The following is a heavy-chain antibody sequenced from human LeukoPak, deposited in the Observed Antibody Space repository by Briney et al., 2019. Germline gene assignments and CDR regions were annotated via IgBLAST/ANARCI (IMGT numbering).Heavy chain of an antibody. CDR2: IRSKANTYAT. V-gene: IGHV3-73*01. CDR1: GFTFNTYG. Sequence: GGSLRLSCAAFGFTFNTYGMHWVRQASGKGLEWVGRIRSKANTYATAYAASVKGRFTISRDDSKNTAYLQMNSLKTEDTAVYYCTRASCSSGWHDYWGQGTLVTVSS. J-gene: IGHJ4*02. D-gene: IGHD6-19*01. CDR3: TRASCSSGWHDY.